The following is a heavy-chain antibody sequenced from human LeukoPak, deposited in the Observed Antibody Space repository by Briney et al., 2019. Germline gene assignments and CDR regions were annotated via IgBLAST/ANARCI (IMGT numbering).Heavy chain of an antibody. CDR3: AKDLGSSSGWYPTSFDY. J-gene: IGHJ4*02. D-gene: IGHD6-19*01. V-gene: IGHV3-23*01. Sequence: GGSLRLSCAASGFTFSSYAMSWVRQAPGKGLEWVSAISGSGGSTYYADSVKGRFTISRDNSKNTLYLQMNSLRAEDTAVYYCAKDLGSSSGWYPTSFDYWGQGTLVTVSS. CDR1: GFTFSSYA. CDR2: ISGSGGST.